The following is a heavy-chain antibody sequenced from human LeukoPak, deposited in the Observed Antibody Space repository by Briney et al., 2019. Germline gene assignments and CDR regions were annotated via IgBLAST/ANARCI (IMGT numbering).Heavy chain of an antibody. CDR2: LFYSGST. V-gene: IGHV4-39*07. CDR3: ARASGYCSSTSCYPLYYGMDV. Sequence: PSETLSLTCTVSGASITSSSHYWGWIRQPPGKGLEWIGSLFYSGSTSYNPSLKSRVTISVDTSKNQFSLKLSSVTAADTAVYYCARASGYCSSTSCYPLYYGMDVWGQGTTVTVSS. CDR1: GASITSSSHY. D-gene: IGHD2-2*01. J-gene: IGHJ6*02.